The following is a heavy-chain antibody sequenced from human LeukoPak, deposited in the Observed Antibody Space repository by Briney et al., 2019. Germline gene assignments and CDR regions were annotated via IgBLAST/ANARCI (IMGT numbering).Heavy chain of an antibody. V-gene: IGHV4-59*12. CDR1: GGSFSSSY. Sequence: SETLSLTCTVSGGSFSSSYWNWIRQPPGKGLEWIGYIYYSGSTNYNPSLKSRVTMSVDTSKNQFSLKLSSVTAADTAVYYCARAEAYCGGDCFAGAFDIWGQGTMVTVSS. CDR2: IYYSGST. CDR3: ARAEAYCGGDCFAGAFDI. D-gene: IGHD2-21*02. J-gene: IGHJ3*02.